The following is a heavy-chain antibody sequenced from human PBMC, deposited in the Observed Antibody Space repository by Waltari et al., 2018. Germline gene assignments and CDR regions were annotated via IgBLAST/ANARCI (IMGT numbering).Heavy chain of an antibody. V-gene: IGHV2-5*01. CDR1: GFSLSTSGVG. CDR3: AHSGNYDILTGYYPGYFDL. J-gene: IGHJ2*01. Sequence: QITLKESGPTLVKPTQTLTLTCTFSGFSLSTSGVGVGWIRQPPGKALEWLALIYWNDDKRYSPSLKSRLTITNDTSKNQVVLTMTNMDPVDTATYYCAHSGNYDILTGYYPGYFDLWGRGTLVTVSS. CDR2: IYWNDDK. D-gene: IGHD3-9*01.